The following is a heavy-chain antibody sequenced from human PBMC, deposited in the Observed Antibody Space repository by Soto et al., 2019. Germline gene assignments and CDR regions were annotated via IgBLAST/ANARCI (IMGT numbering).Heavy chain of an antibody. J-gene: IGHJ6*02. Sequence: ASVKVSCKASGYTFTRSGISWVRQAPGQGPEWMGWINPNSGGTNYAQKFQGWVTMTRDTSISTAYMELSRLRSDDTAVYYCARGGSLWFGELSAYYYGMDVWGQGTTVTVSS. D-gene: IGHD3-10*01. CDR2: INPNSGGT. CDR3: ARGGSLWFGELSAYYYGMDV. CDR1: GYTFTRSG. V-gene: IGHV1-2*04.